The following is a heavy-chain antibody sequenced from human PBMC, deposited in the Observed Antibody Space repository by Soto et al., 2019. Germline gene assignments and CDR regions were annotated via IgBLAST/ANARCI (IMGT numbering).Heavy chain of an antibody. Sequence: GGSLRLSCAASGFTFSSYAMHWVRQAPGKGLEWVAVISYDGGNKYYAESVKGRFTISRDNSKNTLYLQMNSLRAEDTAVYYCARNPSGDSSSLSSYYYYYGMDVWGQGTTVTVSS. CDR2: ISYDGGNK. J-gene: IGHJ6*02. V-gene: IGHV3-30-3*01. CDR3: ARNPSGDSSSLSSYYYYYGMDV. CDR1: GFTFSSYA. D-gene: IGHD6-6*01.